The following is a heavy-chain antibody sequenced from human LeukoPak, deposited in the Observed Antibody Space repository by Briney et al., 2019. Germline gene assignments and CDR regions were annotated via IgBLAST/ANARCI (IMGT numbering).Heavy chain of an antibody. V-gene: IGHV3-30*18. CDR1: GFTFSNYA. CDR2: ISNDRSND. CDR3: AKDMGVLWWCLGD. D-gene: IGHD2-21*01. J-gene: IGHJ4*02. Sequence: GRSLRLSCAASGFTFSNYAMRWVRQGPGKGLEWVSLISNDRSNDSYGDSAEGQFTISRENSKITLYLQMNSRRPEDTVLYYCAKDMGVLWWCLGDWGQGTLVTVSS.